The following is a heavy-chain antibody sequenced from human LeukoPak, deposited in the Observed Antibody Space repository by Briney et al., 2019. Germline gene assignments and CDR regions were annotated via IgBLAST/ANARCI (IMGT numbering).Heavy chain of an antibody. J-gene: IGHJ3*02. D-gene: IGHD3-10*01. V-gene: IGHV3-23*01. CDR2: ISGSGGST. Sequence: GGSLRLSCAASGFTFSRHAMSWVPQAPGKGLEWVSAISGSGGSTYYADSVKGRFTISRDNSKNTLYLQMNSLRAEDTAVYYCAKGRPIGELYAFDIWGQGTMVTVSS. CDR1: GFTFSRHA. CDR3: AKGRPIGELYAFDI.